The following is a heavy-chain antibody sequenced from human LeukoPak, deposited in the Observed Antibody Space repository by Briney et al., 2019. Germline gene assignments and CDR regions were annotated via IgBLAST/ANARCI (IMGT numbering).Heavy chain of an antibody. J-gene: IGHJ5*02. CDR1: GYTFTSYY. V-gene: IGHV1-46*01. CDR2: INPSGGST. CDR3: ARERRRDGYSYGWFDP. Sequence: ASVKVSCKASGYTFTSYYMHWVRQAPGQGLEWMGIINPSGGSTSYAQKFQGRVTMTRDTSTSTVYMELSSLRSEDTAVYYCARERRRDGYSYGWFDPWGQGTLVTVSS. D-gene: IGHD5-24*01.